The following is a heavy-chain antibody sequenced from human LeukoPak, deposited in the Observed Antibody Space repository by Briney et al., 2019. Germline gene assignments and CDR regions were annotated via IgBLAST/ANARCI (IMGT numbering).Heavy chain of an antibody. V-gene: IGHV3-23*01. CDR2: ISGSGGST. CDR1: GFTFSSYA. D-gene: IGHD3-10*01. Sequence: GGSLRLSCAASGFTFSSYAMSWVRQAPGKGLEWVSAISGSGGSTYYADSVKGRFTISRDNSKNTLYLQMNSLRAEDTAVYYCAKDTNYYGSGSSLLDYWGQGTLVTASS. J-gene: IGHJ4*02. CDR3: AKDTNYYGSGSSLLDY.